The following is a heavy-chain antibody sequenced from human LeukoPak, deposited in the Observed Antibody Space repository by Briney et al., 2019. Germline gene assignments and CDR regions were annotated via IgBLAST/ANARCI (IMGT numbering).Heavy chain of an antibody. V-gene: IGHV1-2*02. CDR3: AREDYYGSGSYHP. D-gene: IGHD3-10*01. CDR1: GYTFTGYY. J-gene: IGHJ5*02. Sequence: ASVKVSCTASGYTFTGYYMHWVRQAPGQGLGWMGWINPNSGGTNYAQKFQGRVTMTRDTSISTAYMELSRLRSDDTAVYYCAREDYYGSGSYHPWGQGTLVTVSS. CDR2: INPNSGGT.